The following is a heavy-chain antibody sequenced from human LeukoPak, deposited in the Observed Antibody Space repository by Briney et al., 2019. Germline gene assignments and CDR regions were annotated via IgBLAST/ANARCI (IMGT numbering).Heavy chain of an antibody. CDR2: INANSGDT. J-gene: IGHJ4*02. Sequence: ASVKVSCKTSAYSFTGYFFHWIRQAPGQGLEWMGWINANSGDTNYAQQFRGRLTMTRDRSISTVYMELSRLRTDDTAVYYCARDFSWGVDYWGQGTLVTVSS. D-gene: IGHD3-10*01. CDR1: AYSFTGYF. V-gene: IGHV1-2*02. CDR3: ARDFSWGVDY.